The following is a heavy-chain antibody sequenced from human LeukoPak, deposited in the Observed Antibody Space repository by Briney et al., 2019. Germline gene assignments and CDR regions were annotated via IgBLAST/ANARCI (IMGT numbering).Heavy chain of an antibody. CDR2: INPNSGGT. V-gene: IGHV1-2*02. J-gene: IGHJ4*02. D-gene: IGHD3-3*01. CDR3: ARGSDDFWSGYSPYY. CDR1: GYTFTGYY. Sequence: ASVKLSCKASGYTFTGYYMHWVRQAPGQALEWMGWINPNSGGTNYAQKFQGRVTMTRDTSISTAYMELSRLRSDDTAVYYCARGSDDFWSGYSPYYWGQGTLVTVSS.